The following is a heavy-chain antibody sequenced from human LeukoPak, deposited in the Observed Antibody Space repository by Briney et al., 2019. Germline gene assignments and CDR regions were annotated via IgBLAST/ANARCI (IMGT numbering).Heavy chain of an antibody. CDR1: GFTFSSYA. CDR3: ARTPSGSYVDY. J-gene: IGHJ4*02. D-gene: IGHD1-26*01. CDR2: ISSNGGST. Sequence: PGGSLRLSCAASGFTFSSYAMHWVRQAPGKGLEYVSAISSNGGSTYYANSVKCRFPISRDNSKNTLYLQMGSLRAEDTAVYYCARTPSGSYVDYWGQGTLVTVSS. V-gene: IGHV3-64*01.